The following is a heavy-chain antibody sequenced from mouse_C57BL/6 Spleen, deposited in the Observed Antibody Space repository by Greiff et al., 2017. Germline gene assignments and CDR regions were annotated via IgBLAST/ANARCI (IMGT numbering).Heavy chain of an antibody. V-gene: IGHV14-3*01. D-gene: IGHD2-4*01. CDR2: LDPANGNT. CDR1: GFNIKNTY. CDR3: ASGAYYDYDGGFAY. Sequence: VQLQQSVAELVRPGASVKLSCTASGFNIKNTYMHWVKQRPEQGLEWIGRLDPANGNTKYAPKFQGKATITADTSSSTAYLQLSSLTSEDTAIYYCASGAYYDYDGGFAYWGQGTLVTVSA. J-gene: IGHJ3*01.